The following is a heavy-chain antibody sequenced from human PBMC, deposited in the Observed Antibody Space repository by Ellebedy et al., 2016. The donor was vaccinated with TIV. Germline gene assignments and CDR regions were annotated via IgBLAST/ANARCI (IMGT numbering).Heavy chain of an antibody. Sequence: GESLKISXAASGFTFSSYSMNWVRQAPGKGLEWVSYISSSSSTIYYADSVKGRFTISRDNAKNSLYLQMNSLRDEDTAVYYCAREGSPGETLGYCSSTSCYFPGYYGMDVWGQGTTVTVSS. CDR2: ISSSSSTI. CDR1: GFTFSSYS. CDR3: AREGSPGETLGYCSSTSCYFPGYYGMDV. J-gene: IGHJ6*02. V-gene: IGHV3-48*02. D-gene: IGHD2-2*01.